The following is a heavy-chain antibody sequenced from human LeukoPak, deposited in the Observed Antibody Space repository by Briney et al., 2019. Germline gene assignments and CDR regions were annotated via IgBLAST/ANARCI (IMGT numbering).Heavy chain of an antibody. CDR3: TTDTGTTPFDY. V-gene: IGHV3-15*01. CDR2: IKSKTDGGTT. D-gene: IGHD1-7*01. CDR1: GFTFTNYA. J-gene: IGHJ4*02. Sequence: GGSLRLSCAASGFTFTNYAMTWVRQAPGKGLEWVGRIKSKTDGGTTDYAAPVKGRFTISRDDSKNTLYLQMNSLKTEDTAVYYCTTDTGTTPFDYWGQGTLVTVSS.